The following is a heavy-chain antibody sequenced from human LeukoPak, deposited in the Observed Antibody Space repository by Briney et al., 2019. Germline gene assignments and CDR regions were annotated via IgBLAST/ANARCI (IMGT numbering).Heavy chain of an antibody. CDR1: GFTFSSYA. CDR2: ISGSSGST. D-gene: IGHD1-26*01. CDR3: AKIPRYSGTYDAFDI. Sequence: PGGSLRLSCAASGFTFSSYAMSWVRQAPGKGLEWVSAISGSSGSTYYADSVEGRFTISRDNSKNTLYLQMNSLRDEDTAVYYCAKIPRYSGTYDAFDIWGQGTMVTVSS. V-gene: IGHV3-23*01. J-gene: IGHJ3*02.